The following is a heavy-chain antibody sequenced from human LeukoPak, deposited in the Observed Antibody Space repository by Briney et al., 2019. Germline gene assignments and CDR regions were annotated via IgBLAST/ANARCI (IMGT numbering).Heavy chain of an antibody. CDR1: GFIVSSNY. CDR3: AKEFGELPDAFDI. Sequence: GGSLRLSCAASGFIVSSNYMRWVRQAAGKGLEWVSVIYSGGSTYYADSVKGRFTISRDTSKNTLYLQMNSLRAEDTAVYYCAKEFGELPDAFDIWGQGTMVTVSS. J-gene: IGHJ3*02. CDR2: IYSGGST. V-gene: IGHV3-66*01. D-gene: IGHD3-10*01.